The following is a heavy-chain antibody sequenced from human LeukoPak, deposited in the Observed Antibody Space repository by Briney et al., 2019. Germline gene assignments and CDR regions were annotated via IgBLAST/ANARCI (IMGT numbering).Heavy chain of an antibody. CDR1: GGPISSSSYY. D-gene: IGHD2-15*01. V-gene: IGHV4-39*01. Sequence: SETLSLTCTVSGGPISSSSYYWGWIRQPPGKGLEWIGSIYYSGSTYYNPSLKSRVTISVDTSKNQFSLKLSSVTAADTAVYYCAGGGVVVVAATAYDYWGQGTLVTVSS. CDR2: IYYSGST. CDR3: AGGGVVVVAATAYDY. J-gene: IGHJ4*02.